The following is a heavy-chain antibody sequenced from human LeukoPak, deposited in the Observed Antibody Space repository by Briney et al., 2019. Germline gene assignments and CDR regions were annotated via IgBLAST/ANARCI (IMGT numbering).Heavy chain of an antibody. D-gene: IGHD5-12*01. CDR2: IYYSGST. V-gene: IGHV4-59*01. Sequence: SETLSLTCTVSGGSISSYYWSWIRQPPGKGLEWIGYIYYSGSTNYNPSLKSRVTISLDTSKNQFSLKLSSVTPADTAVYYCARDLGPGGYSGYDPYYFDYWGQGTLVTVSS. J-gene: IGHJ4*02. CDR3: ARDLGPGGYSGYDPYYFDY. CDR1: GGSISSYY.